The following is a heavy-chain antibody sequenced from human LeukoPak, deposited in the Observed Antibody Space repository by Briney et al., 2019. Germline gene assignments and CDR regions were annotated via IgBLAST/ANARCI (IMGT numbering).Heavy chain of an antibody. D-gene: IGHD3-10*01. J-gene: IGHJ3*02. V-gene: IGHV3-23*01. CDR2: ISGSGDST. CDR3: ARVDYYGSGRGPQHAFDI. Sequence: PGGSLRLSCAASGFTISSHAMTWVRQAPGKGLEWVSGISGSGDSTYYADSVKGRFTLSRDNSKNTLYLQLNSLRADDTAVYYCARVDYYGSGRGPQHAFDIWGQGTMVTVSS. CDR1: GFTISSHA.